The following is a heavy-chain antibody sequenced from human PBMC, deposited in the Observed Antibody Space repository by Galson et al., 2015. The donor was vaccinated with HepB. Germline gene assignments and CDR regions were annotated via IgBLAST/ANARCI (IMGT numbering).Heavy chain of an antibody. V-gene: IGHV3-11*06. J-gene: IGHJ6*02. CDR3: AGYDSQFYGVDV. Sequence: SLRLSCAASGFTFSDYYMSWFRQTPEKRLEWISYIHGRGFYPTYADSVQGRFTISRDNAQRSLYLQMNSLRAEDTAVYYCAGYDSQFYGVDVWGQGTTVTVSS. CDR1: GFTFSDYY. CDR2: IHGRGFYP. D-gene: IGHD1-1*01.